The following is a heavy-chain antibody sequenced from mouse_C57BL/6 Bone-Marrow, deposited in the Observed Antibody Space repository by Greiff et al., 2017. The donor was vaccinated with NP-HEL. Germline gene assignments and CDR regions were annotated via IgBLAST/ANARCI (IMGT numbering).Heavy chain of an antibody. CDR3: ARGKPYYFDY. CDR2: IYPRSGNT. V-gene: IGHV1-81*01. J-gene: IGHJ2*01. Sequence: VKVVESGAELARPGASVKLSCKASGYTFTSYGISWVKQRTGQGLEWIGEIYPRSGNTYYNEKFKGKATLTADKSSSTAYMELRSLTSEDSAVYFCARGKPYYFDYWGQGTTLTVSS. CDR1: GYTFTSYG.